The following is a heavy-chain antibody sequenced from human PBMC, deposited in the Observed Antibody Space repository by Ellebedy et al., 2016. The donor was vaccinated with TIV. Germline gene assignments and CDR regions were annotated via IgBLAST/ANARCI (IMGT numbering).Heavy chain of an antibody. J-gene: IGHJ4*02. Sequence: GESLKISCAASGFTFSNYWMHWVRQAPGKGLVWVSRINGDGSSISYADSVKSRFTISRDNAKNTLHLQMNSLRAEDTAVYYCARAKAGTGSSDYWGQGTLVTVSS. V-gene: IGHV3-74*01. CDR2: INGDGSSI. CDR3: ARAKAGTGSSDY. CDR1: GFTFSNYW. D-gene: IGHD3-10*01.